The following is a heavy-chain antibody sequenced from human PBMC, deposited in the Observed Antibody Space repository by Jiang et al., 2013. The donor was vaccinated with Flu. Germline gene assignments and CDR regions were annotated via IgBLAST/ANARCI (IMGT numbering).Heavy chain of an antibody. CDR1: GGSISSGSYY. D-gene: IGHD6-13*01. CDR3: ASSPFGAAGTFDY. J-gene: IGHJ4*02. V-gene: IGHV4-61*02. Sequence: GPGLVKPSQTLSLTCTVSGGSISSGSYYWSWIRQPAGKGLEWIGRIYITGSTNYNPSLNSRVTISVDTSKNQFSLKLTSVTAADTAVYYCASSPFGAAGTFDYWGQGTLVTVSS. CDR2: IYITGST.